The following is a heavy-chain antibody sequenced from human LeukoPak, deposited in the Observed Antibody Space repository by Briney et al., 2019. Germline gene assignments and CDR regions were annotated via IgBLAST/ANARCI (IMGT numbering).Heavy chain of an antibody. V-gene: IGHV3-11*05. D-gene: IGHD3-22*01. J-gene: IGHJ4*02. CDR1: GFTFSDYH. CDR2: ISGSSIYT. CDR3: VRDNSGYYFDY. Sequence: PGGSLRLSCAAPGFTFSDYHMTWIRQAPGKGLEWVSYISGSSIYTRYADSVKGRFTISRDNAKNSLYLQMNSLRAEDTALYYCVRDNSGYYFDYWGQGTLVTVSS.